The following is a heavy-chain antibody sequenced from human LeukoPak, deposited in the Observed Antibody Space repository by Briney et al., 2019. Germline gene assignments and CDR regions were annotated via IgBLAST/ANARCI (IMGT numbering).Heavy chain of an antibody. V-gene: IGHV1-8*01. D-gene: IGHD3-22*01. CDR2: MNPNSGNT. J-gene: IGHJ4*02. CDR3: ARGHYGDYYDSGGYYYPFHY. Sequence: ASVKVSCKASGYTFTSYDINWVRQATGQGLEWMGWMNPNSGNTGYAQKFQGRVTMTRNTSISTAYMELSSLRSEDTAVYYCARGHYGDYYDSGGYYYPFHYWGQGTLVTVSS. CDR1: GYTFTSYD.